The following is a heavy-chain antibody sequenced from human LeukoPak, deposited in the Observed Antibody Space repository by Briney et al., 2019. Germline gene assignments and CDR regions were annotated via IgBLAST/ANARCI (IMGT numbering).Heavy chain of an antibody. CDR1: GGSFSGYY. Sequence: SETLSLTCAVYGGSFSGYYWSWIRQPPGKGLEWIGEINHSGSTNYNPSLKSRVTISVDTSKNQFSLRMSSVTASETAVYYCARGRQEISMVLVVMTGVSYSLDVWGIGTTVTVS. CDR2: INHSGST. CDR3: ARGRQEISMVLVVMTGVSYSLDV. J-gene: IGHJ6*03. V-gene: IGHV4-34*01. D-gene: IGHD3-22*01.